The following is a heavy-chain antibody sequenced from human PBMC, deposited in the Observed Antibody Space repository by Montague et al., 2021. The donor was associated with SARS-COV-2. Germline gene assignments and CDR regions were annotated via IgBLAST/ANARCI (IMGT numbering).Heavy chain of an antibody. V-gene: IGHV4-4*07. CDR1: FGSVTNYF. CDR2: IFVTGGT. J-gene: IGHJ4*02. Sequence: SETLSLTCTVSFGSVTNYFWSWIRQPVGKGLEWIGRIFVTGGTKYTPSLKSRVTMSLDTSKNQLSLKLWSVTAADTAIYYCAGAFGSSFDFWGQGILVAVSS. D-gene: IGHD6-13*01. CDR3: AGAFGSSFDF.